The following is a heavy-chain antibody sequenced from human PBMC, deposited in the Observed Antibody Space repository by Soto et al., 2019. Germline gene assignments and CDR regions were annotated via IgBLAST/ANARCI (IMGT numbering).Heavy chain of an antibody. V-gene: IGHV3-13*01. J-gene: IGHJ4*02. D-gene: IGHD3-9*01. Sequence: GGSLRLSCAASGFTFSSYDMHWVRQATGKGLEWVSAVKSAGDTYYPGSVKGRFTISRENAKNSLYLQMNSLRAEDTAVYYCARKRLTPYGDFDYWGQGTLVTVSS. CDR3: ARKRLTPYGDFDY. CDR2: VKSAGDT. CDR1: GFTFSSYD.